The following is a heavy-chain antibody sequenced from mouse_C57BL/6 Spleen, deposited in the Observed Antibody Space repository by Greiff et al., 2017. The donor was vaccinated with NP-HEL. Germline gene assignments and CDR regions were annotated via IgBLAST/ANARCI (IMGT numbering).Heavy chain of an antibody. V-gene: IGHV1-82*01. CDR3: ARCGNYGYFDV. D-gene: IGHD1-1*02. CDR1: GYAFSSSW. CDR2: IYPGDGDT. J-gene: IGHJ1*03. Sequence: QVQLKQSGPELVKPGASVKISCKASGYAFSSSWMNWVKQRPGKGLEWIGRIYPGDGDTNYNGKFKGKATLTADKSSSTAYMQLSSLTSEDSAVYFCARCGNYGYFDVWGTGTTVTVSS.